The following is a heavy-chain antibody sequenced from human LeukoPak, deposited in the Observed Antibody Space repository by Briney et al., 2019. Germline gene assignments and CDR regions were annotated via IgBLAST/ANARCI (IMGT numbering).Heavy chain of an antibody. J-gene: IGHJ4*02. CDR1: GYTFTSYY. D-gene: IGHD3-3*01. Sequence: ASVKVSCKASGYTFTSYYMHWVRQAPGQGLEWMGWISAYNGNTNYAQKLQGRVTMTTDTSTSTAYMELRSLRSDDTAVYYCARVEDDFWSGYYAFDYWGQGTLVTVSS. CDR2: ISAYNGNT. V-gene: IGHV1-18*04. CDR3: ARVEDDFWSGYYAFDY.